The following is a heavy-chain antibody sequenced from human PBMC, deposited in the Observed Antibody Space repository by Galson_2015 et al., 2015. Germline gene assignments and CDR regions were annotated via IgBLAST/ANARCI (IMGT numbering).Heavy chain of an antibody. CDR3: NTGGYVFDI. CDR2: IKSKVNGETT. CDR1: GFIFSNAW. J-gene: IGHJ3*02. V-gene: IGHV3-15*01. D-gene: IGHD5-18*01. Sequence: SLRLSCAGSGFIFSNAWMNWVRQTPGKGLEWVGRIKSKVNGETTDYAAPVKGRFTVSRDDSKNTVYLQMNSLETEDTAVYYCNTGGYVFDIWGQGTMVTVSS.